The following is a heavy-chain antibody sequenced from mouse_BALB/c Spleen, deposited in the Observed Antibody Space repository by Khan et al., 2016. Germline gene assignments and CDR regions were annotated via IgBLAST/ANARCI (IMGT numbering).Heavy chain of an antibody. CDR3: GRGGNYVNLYFDV. J-gene: IGHJ1*01. CDR1: GYSFTGYF. V-gene: IGHV1-37*01. Sequence: VQLKESGPELVKSGASVKISCKASGYSFTGYFMNWVKQSHGKSLEWIGRVNPYNGDTFYNQKFKGKASMTGDKFSRTAHMELLRLTSEDSAVYYCGRGGNYVNLYFDVWGAGTTVTVSS. D-gene: IGHD2-1*01. CDR2: VNPYNGDT.